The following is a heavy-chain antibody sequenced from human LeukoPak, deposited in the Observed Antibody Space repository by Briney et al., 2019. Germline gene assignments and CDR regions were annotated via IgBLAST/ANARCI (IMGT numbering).Heavy chain of an antibody. D-gene: IGHD1-1*01. V-gene: IGHV3-21*01. Sequence: PGGSLRLSCAASGFTFSDYTMNWVRQAPGKGLEWVSSISPSSSYMYYADSVKGRFTISRDNAKNSLYLQMNSLRAEDTAVYYCARTGDPGAFDIWGQGTMVTVSS. J-gene: IGHJ3*02. CDR2: ISPSSSYM. CDR3: ARTGDPGAFDI. CDR1: GFTFSDYT.